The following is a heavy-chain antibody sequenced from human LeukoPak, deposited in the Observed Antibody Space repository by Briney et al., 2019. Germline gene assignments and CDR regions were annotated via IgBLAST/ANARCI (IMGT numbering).Heavy chain of an antibody. J-gene: IGHJ5*02. CDR2: IYYSGST. V-gene: IGHV4-59*08. Sequence: SETLSLTCTVSGGSISSYYWSWIRQPPGKGLEWIGYIYYSGSTNYNPSLKSRVTISVDTSKNQFSLKPSSVTAADTAVYYCARSRVHYDYVWGSAINWFDPWGQGTLVTVSS. D-gene: IGHD3-16*01. CDR1: GGSISSYY. CDR3: ARSRVHYDYVWGSAINWFDP.